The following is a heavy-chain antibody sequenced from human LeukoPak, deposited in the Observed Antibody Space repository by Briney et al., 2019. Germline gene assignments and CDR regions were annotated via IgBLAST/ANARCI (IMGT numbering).Heavy chain of an antibody. V-gene: IGHV1-8*03. CDR2: MNPNSGNT. CDR1: GYTFTSYD. CDR3: AKDEKGYYHDTSGYPDAFDI. J-gene: IGHJ3*02. D-gene: IGHD3-22*01. Sequence: VASVKVSCKASGYTFTSYDINWVRQATGQGLEWMGWMNPNSGNTGYSQKFQDRVTVTRDTSTSTAYMELSSLRSEDTAVYYCAKDEKGYYHDTSGYPDAFDIWGQGTMVAVSS.